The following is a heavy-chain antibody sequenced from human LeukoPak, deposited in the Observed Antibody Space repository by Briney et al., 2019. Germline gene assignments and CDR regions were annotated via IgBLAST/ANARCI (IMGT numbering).Heavy chain of an antibody. Sequence: GGSLRLSCAASGFTFSSYGMHWVRQAPGKGLEWVSYISSSGSTIYYADSVKGRFTISRDNAKNSLYLQMNSLRAEDTAVYYCARRRYSGSRDYWGQGTLVTVSS. J-gene: IGHJ4*02. D-gene: IGHD1-26*01. CDR1: GFTFSSYG. V-gene: IGHV3-48*04. CDR2: ISSSGSTI. CDR3: ARRRYSGSRDY.